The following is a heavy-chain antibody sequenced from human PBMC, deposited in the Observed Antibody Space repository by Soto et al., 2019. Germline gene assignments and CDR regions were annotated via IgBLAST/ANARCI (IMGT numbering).Heavy chain of an antibody. CDR1: GYTFNSYG. CDR2: ISPYDDNT. CDR3: YYGMDA. V-gene: IGHV1-18*01. D-gene: IGHD3-22*01. J-gene: IGHJ6*02. Sequence: ASVKVSCKASGYTFNSYGISWVRQAPGQGLEWKGWISPYDDNTNYAQNLQGRVTMTTDTYTAVYYCARGGYYDSSGSRNYHYYGMDAWGQGTTVTVSS.